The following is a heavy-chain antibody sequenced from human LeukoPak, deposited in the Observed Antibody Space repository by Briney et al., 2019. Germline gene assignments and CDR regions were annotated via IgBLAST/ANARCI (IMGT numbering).Heavy chain of an antibody. CDR3: ARGLKLRYFDWLLYYYYYMDV. Sequence: EASVKVSCKASGYTFTSYDINWVRQATGQGLEWMGWMNPNSGNTGYAQKFQGRVTMTRNTSISTAYMELSSLRSEDTAVYYCARGLKLRYFDWLLYYYYYMDVWGKGTTVTISS. CDR1: GYTFTSYD. J-gene: IGHJ6*03. V-gene: IGHV1-8*01. D-gene: IGHD3-9*01. CDR2: MNPNSGNT.